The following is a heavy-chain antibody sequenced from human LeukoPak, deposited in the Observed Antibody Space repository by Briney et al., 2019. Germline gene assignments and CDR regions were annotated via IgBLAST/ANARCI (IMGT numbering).Heavy chain of an antibody. CDR1: GGTFSSYA. D-gene: IGHD3-22*01. CDR2: IIPIFGTA. Sequence: ASVKVSCKASGGTFSSYAISWVRQAPGQGLEWMGGIIPIFGTANYAQKFQGRVTITTDESTSTAYMELSSLRSEDTAVYYCARAPDSSGYYRDNDNYYYMDVWGKGTTVTVSS. V-gene: IGHV1-69*05. J-gene: IGHJ6*03. CDR3: ARAPDSSGYYRDNDNYYYMDV.